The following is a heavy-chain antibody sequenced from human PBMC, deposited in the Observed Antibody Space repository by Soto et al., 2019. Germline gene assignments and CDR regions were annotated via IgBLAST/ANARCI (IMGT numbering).Heavy chain of an antibody. CDR3: ARGVPVGAIGRFYFDS. CDR2: MYSGGTAT. D-gene: IGHD1-26*01. CDR1: GFTVSDNY. Sequence: EVQLVESGGGLIQPGGSLRLSCAASGFTVSDNYMTWVRQAPGKGLEWVSVMYSGGTATSYADSVKGRFTVSRDSSKNPVSLQLDSLRAEDTAVYYCARGVPVGAIGRFYFDSWGQGTLVTVSS. J-gene: IGHJ4*02. V-gene: IGHV3-53*01.